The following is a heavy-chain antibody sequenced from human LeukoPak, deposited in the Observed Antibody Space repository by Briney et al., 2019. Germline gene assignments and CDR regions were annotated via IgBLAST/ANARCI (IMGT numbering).Heavy chain of an antibody. CDR2: IYHSGNT. CDR3: VANGWYSLEH. CDR1: GGSISSTNW. V-gene: IGHV4-4*02. Sequence: SETLSLTCAVSGGSISSTNWWSWVRQPPGQGLEWIGEIYHSGNTNYNPSLKSRVTLSVDKSKNQLSLKVNSVTAADTAVYYCVANGWYSLEHWGQGTLVIVSS. D-gene: IGHD6-19*01. J-gene: IGHJ1*01.